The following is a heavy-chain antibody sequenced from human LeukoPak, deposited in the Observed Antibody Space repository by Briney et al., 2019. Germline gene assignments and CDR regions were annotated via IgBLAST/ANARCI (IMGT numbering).Heavy chain of an antibody. Sequence: SETLSLTCTVSGGSISSSSYYWGWIRQPPGKGLEWIGSIYYSGSTYYNPSLKSRVTISVDTSKNQFSLKLSSVTAADTAVYYCARLDIVLMVYANRPYYFDYWGQGTLVTVSS. D-gene: IGHD2-8*01. CDR3: ARLDIVLMVYANRPYYFDY. J-gene: IGHJ4*02. CDR1: GGSISSSSYY. CDR2: IYYSGST. V-gene: IGHV4-39*01.